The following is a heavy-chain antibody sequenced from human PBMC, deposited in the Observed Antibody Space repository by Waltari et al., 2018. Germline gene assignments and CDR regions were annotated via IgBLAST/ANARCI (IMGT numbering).Heavy chain of an antibody. Sequence: EVQLVESGGGLVQPGGSLRLSCAASGFTFSSYWMSWVRQAPGKGLEWVANIKQEGSEKYYVDSVKGRFTISRDNSKNTLYLQMNSLRAEDTAVYYCVVGSYYGGYFQHWGQGTLVTVSS. CDR1: GFTFSSYW. D-gene: IGHD1-26*01. CDR2: IKQEGSEK. V-gene: IGHV3-7*01. J-gene: IGHJ1*01. CDR3: VVGSYYGGYFQH.